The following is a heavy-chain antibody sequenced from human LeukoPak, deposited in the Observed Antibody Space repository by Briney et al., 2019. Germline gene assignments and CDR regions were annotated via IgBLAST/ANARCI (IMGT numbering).Heavy chain of an antibody. V-gene: IGHV1-2*02. J-gene: IGHJ4*02. Sequence: ASVKVSCKASGYTFTGYYMHWVRQAPGQGLEWMGWINPNSGGTNYAQKFQGRVTMTRDTSISTAYMELSRLRSDDTAVYYCARAPVSPSRYYFDYWGQGTLVTVSS. CDR3: ARAPVSPSRYYFDY. CDR1: GYTFTGYY. CDR2: INPNSGGT. D-gene: IGHD3-10*01.